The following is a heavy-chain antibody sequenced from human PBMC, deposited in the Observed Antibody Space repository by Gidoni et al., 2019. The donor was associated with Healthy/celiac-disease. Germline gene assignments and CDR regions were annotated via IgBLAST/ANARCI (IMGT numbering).Heavy chain of an antibody. D-gene: IGHD4-17*01. CDR2: INPSGGST. J-gene: IGHJ4*02. V-gene: IGHV1-46*01. CDR3: ATFHDYGDYEVDY. Sequence: RAPGPGLEWMGIINPSGGSTSYAQKVQGRVTMTRDTSTSTVYMELSSLRSEDTAVYYCATFHDYGDYEVDYWGQGTLVTVSP.